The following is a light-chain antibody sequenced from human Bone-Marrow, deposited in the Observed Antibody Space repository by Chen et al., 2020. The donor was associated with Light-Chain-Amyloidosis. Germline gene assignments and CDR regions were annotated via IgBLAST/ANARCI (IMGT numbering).Light chain of an antibody. V-gene: IGLV6-57*01. CDR2: EDD. Sequence: FMLTQPHSVSESPGKMVIISCTRSSGSIATNYVQWYQQRPGSSPTTVIYEDDQRPSGVPDRFSGYIDRSTNSASLTSSGLKSEDEADYYCQSYQGSSQGVFGGGTKLTGL. CDR3: QSYQGSSQGV. J-gene: IGLJ3*02. CDR1: SGSIATNY.